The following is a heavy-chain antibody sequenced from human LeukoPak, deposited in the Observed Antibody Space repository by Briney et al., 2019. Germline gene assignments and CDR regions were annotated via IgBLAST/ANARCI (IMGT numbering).Heavy chain of an antibody. J-gene: IGHJ4*02. CDR2: IYHSGST. D-gene: IGHD6-13*01. Sequence: PSGTLSLTCAVSGGSISSSNWWSWVRQPPGKGLGWIGEIYHSGSTNHNPSLKSRVTISVDKSKNQFSLKLSSVTAADTAVYYCARGVAAAGTGFDYWGQGTLVTVSS. CDR3: ARGVAAAGTGFDY. CDR1: GGSISSSNW. V-gene: IGHV4-4*02.